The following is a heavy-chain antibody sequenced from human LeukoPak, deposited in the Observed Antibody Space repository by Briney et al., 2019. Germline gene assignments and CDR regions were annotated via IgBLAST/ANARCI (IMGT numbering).Heavy chain of an antibody. CDR2: IYTSGST. CDR1: GGSISSGSYY. D-gene: IGHD3-22*01. Sequence: PSETLSLTCTVSGGSISSGSYYWSWIRQPAGKGLEWFGRIYTSGSTNYNRSLKSRVTISVDTSKNQFSLKLSSVTAADTAVYYCAREGTYYYDSSGYWASGYYGMDVWGQGTTVTVSS. V-gene: IGHV4-61*02. CDR3: AREGTYYYDSSGYWASGYYGMDV. J-gene: IGHJ6*02.